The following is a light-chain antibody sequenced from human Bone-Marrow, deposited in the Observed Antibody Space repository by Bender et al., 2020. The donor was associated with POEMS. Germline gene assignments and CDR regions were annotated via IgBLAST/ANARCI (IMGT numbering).Light chain of an antibody. J-gene: IGLJ3*02. CDR3: SSYAGSNTVV. Sequence: QSALTQPASVSGSPGQSITISCTATNSDVGAYNFVSWYQQHPGKAPKLMIYEVTKRPPGVPDRFSGSKSGNSASLTVSGLQAEDEADYFCSSYAGSNTVVFGGGTNLTVL. CDR2: EVT. CDR1: NSDVGAYNF. V-gene: IGLV2-8*01.